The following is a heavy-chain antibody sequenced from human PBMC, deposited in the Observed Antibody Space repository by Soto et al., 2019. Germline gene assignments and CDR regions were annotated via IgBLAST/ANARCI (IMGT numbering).Heavy chain of an antibody. CDR1: GGTFSSYA. CDR3: ARGPYYYGSGDLPGY. Sequence: GASVKVSCKASGGTFSSYAISWVRQAPGQGLEWMGGIIPIFGTANYAQKFQGRVTITADESTSTAYMELSSLRSEDTAVYYCARGPYYYGSGDLPGYWGQGSLITVSS. CDR2: IIPIFGTA. D-gene: IGHD3-10*01. J-gene: IGHJ4*02. V-gene: IGHV1-69*13.